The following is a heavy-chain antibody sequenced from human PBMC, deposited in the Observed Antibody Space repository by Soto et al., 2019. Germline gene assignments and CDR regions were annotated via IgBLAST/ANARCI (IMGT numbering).Heavy chain of an antibody. CDR3: ANVYDILTGSPNFDY. CDR1: AFTFSSYV. J-gene: IGHJ4*02. Sequence: PGGSLRLSCAASAFTFSSYVMHWVRQAPGKGLEWVAVISYDGSNKYYADSVKGRFTISRDNSKNTLYLQMNSLRPEDSAVYYWANVYDILTGSPNFDYWGQRTLVTVSP. CDR2: ISYDGSNK. V-gene: IGHV3-30*18. D-gene: IGHD3-9*01.